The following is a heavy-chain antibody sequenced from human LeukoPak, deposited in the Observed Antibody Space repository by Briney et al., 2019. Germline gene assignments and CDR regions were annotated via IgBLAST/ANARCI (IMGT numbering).Heavy chain of an antibody. Sequence: PSETLSLTCTVSGGSISSSSYYWGWIRQPPGKGLEWIGSIYYSGSTYYNPSLKSRVTISVDTSKNQFSLKLSSVTAADTAVYYCARDRKYFDYWGQGTLVTVSS. J-gene: IGHJ4*02. D-gene: IGHD6-6*01. CDR1: GGSISSSSYY. V-gene: IGHV4-39*07. CDR2: IYYSGST. CDR3: ARDRKYFDY.